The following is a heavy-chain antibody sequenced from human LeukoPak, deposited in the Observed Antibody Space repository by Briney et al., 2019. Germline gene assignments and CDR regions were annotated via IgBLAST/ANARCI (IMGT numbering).Heavy chain of an antibody. CDR2: IKQDGSEK. D-gene: IGHD1-7*01. CDR1: GFTFSSYW. V-gene: IGHV3-7*01. J-gene: IGHJ4*02. CDR3: ARDPETGITGTTNY. Sequence: GGSLRLSCAASGFTFSSYWMSWVRQAPGKGLEWVANIKQDGSEKYYVDSVKGRFTISRDNAKNSLYLQMNSLRAKDTAVYYCARDPETGITGTTNYWGQGTLVTVSS.